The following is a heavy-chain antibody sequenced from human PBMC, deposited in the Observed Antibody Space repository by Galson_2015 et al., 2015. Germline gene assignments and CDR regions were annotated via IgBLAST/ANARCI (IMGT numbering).Heavy chain of an antibody. CDR1: GFTFDDYA. Sequence: SLRLSCAASGFTFDDYAMHWVRQAPGKGLEWVSGISRNGGSIGYADSVKGRFTISRDNAKNSLYLQMNSLRAEDTALYYCAKDIDDSSSWGSFDYWGQGTLVTVSS. J-gene: IGHJ4*02. V-gene: IGHV3-9*01. CDR2: ISRNGGSI. D-gene: IGHD6-13*01. CDR3: AKDIDDSSSWGSFDY.